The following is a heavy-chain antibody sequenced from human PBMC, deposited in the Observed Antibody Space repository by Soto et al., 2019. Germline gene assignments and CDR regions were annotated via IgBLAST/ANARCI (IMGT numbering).Heavy chain of an antibody. CDR1: GGSISSSSYY. J-gene: IGHJ6*03. Sequence: QLQLQESGPGLVKPSETLSLTCTVSGGSISSSSYYWVWIRQPPGKGLEWIGGTYYSGSTYYNPSLKSRVTIHVGPSKHQSSQKTSSVTAADTAVYYGARHVGTAAAIYYYHYSIDVWGKGTTVTASS. CDR3: ARHVGTAAAIYYYHYSIDV. CDR2: TYYSGST. D-gene: IGHD6-13*01. V-gene: IGHV4-39*01.